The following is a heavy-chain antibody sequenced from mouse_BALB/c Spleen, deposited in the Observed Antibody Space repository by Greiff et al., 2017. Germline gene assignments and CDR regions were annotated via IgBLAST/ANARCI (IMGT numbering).Heavy chain of an antibody. CDR1: GYTFTSYR. Sequence: VQLQQSGAELAKPGASVKMSCKASGYTFTSYRMHWVKQRPGQGLEWIGYINPSTGYTEYNQKFKDKATLTADKSSSTAYMQLSSLTSEDSAVYYCARSRAMDYWGQGTSVTVSS. CDR3: ARSRAMDY. CDR2: INPSTGYT. V-gene: IGHV1-4*01. J-gene: IGHJ4*01.